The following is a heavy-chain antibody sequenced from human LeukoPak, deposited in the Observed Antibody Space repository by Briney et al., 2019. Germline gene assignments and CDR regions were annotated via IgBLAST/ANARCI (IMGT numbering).Heavy chain of an antibody. V-gene: IGHV4-4*07. Sequence: SETLSLTCTVSGGSISSYYWSWIRQPAGKGLEWIGRIYTSRSTNYNPSLKSRVTMSVDTSKNQFSLKLSSVTAADTAVYYCASISTTNYYYMDVWGKGTTVTVSS. J-gene: IGHJ6*03. CDR3: ASISTTNYYYMDV. CDR1: GGSISSYY. D-gene: IGHD4-17*01. CDR2: IYTSRST.